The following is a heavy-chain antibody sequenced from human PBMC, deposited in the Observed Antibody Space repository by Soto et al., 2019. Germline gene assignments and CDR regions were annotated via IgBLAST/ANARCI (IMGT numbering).Heavy chain of an antibody. J-gene: IGHJ4*02. CDR3: ARSNSSYNCWFDY. D-gene: IGHD4-4*01. CDR2: INPSVGNT. Sequence: QVQLVQSGAEVREPGASVKVSCEASGYTFTNYYLHWVRQARGQGLEWMGIINPSVGNTVYAQKLQGRVTMTWDTSTSTVYMELNSLTSDDAAVYYCARSNSSYNCWFDYWGQGTLVTVSS. CDR1: GYTFTNYY. V-gene: IGHV1-46*01.